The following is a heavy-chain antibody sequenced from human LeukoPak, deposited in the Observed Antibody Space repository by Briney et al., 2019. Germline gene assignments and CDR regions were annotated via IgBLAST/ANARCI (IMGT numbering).Heavy chain of an antibody. CDR3: AASREMATILVY. CDR1: GGSISSYY. Sequence: SETLSLTCTVSGGSISSYYWSWIRQPPGKGLEWIGYIYYSGSTNYNPSLKSRVTISVDTSMNQFPLKLSSVTAADTAVYYCAASREMATILVYWGQGTLVTVSS. V-gene: IGHV4-59*01. CDR2: IYYSGST. J-gene: IGHJ4*02. D-gene: IGHD5-24*01.